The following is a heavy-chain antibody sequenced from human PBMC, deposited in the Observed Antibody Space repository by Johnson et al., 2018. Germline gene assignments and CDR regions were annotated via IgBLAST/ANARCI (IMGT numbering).Heavy chain of an antibody. CDR3: ARDSITIVGVVIT. Sequence: QVQLVQSGGGVVQPGRSXRLSCAASGFTFSSYGMHWVRQAPGKGLEWVAVLWYEGSNKYYADTVKGRFTISRDNAKNSLYLQMNSLGDEDTAVYYCARDSITIVGVVITWGQGTLVTVSS. CDR1: GFTFSSYG. D-gene: IGHD3-3*01. J-gene: IGHJ1*01. V-gene: IGHV3-33*01. CDR2: LWYEGSNK.